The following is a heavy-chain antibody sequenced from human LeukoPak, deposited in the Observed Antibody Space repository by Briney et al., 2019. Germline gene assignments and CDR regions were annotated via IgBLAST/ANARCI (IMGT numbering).Heavy chain of an antibody. Sequence: ASVKVSCKAPGGTFISYAISWVRQAPGQGLEWMGGIIPIFGTANYAQKFQGRVTITADESTSTDYMELSRLRSEDTAVYYCARDIRYCSSTSCPMPRGDYYYYYGMDVWGQGTTVTVSS. V-gene: IGHV1-69*13. CDR3: ARDIRYCSSTSCPMPRGDYYYYYGMDV. D-gene: IGHD2-2*01. CDR1: GGTFISYA. CDR2: IIPIFGTA. J-gene: IGHJ6*02.